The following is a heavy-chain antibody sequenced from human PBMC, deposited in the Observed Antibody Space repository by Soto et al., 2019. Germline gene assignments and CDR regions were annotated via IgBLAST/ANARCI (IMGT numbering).Heavy chain of an antibody. J-gene: IGHJ4*02. CDR3: ARDHVDTPMTNFDY. V-gene: IGHV1-46*01. D-gene: IGHD5-18*01. CDR2: INPSDAYT. CDR1: GYTFISYY. Sequence: ASVKVSCTASGYTFISYYIHWVRQAPGQGLEWMGLINPSDAYTDYAQKFQGRVTLTRDTSTSIVYMELSSLRSEDTAIYYCARDHVDTPMTNFDYWGQGTLVTVSS.